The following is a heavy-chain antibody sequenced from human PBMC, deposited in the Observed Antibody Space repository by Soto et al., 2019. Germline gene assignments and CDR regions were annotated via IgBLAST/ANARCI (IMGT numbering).Heavy chain of an antibody. CDR1: GYTFTRYG. CDR3: VRRHVSATGIDWFDP. V-gene: IGHV1-3*01. Sequence: RASVKVSCKASGYTFTRYGIHGVRQAPGQRLEWMGWINAANGDTKYSPKFQGRVTITRDTSASTAYMELSSLRSEDTAVYYCVRRHVSATGIDWFDPWGQGTLVTVSS. D-gene: IGHD6-13*01. J-gene: IGHJ5*02. CDR2: INAANGDT.